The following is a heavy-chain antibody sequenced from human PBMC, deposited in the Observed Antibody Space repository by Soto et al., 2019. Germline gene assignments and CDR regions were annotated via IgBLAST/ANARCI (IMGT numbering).Heavy chain of an antibody. CDR3: ARHEGNGNVWPLDY. CDR1: GDSISSGYH. D-gene: IGHD2-8*01. Sequence: SETLSLTCAVSGDSISSGYHWAWIRQPPGKGLEWVASIYHSGTTYYNPSLTSRVTISVDTSKNQFSLKLSSVTAADSAVYYCARHEGNGNVWPLDYWGQGILVTVS. V-gene: IGHV4-38-2*01. J-gene: IGHJ4*02. CDR2: IYHSGTT.